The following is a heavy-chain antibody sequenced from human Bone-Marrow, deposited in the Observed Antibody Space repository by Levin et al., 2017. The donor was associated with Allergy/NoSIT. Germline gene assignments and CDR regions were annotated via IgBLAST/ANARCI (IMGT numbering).Heavy chain of an antibody. CDR3: ATRPPPEDFVVLDF. CDR2: INSDGSKT. CDR1: GLTFRSHW. J-gene: IGHJ4*02. V-gene: IGHV3-74*01. Sequence: HPGGSLRLSCAASGLTFRSHWMHWVRQAPGKGPVWISRINSDGSKTFYADSVKGRFTMSRDNARNTVFLEMNSVRVDDTAVYYCATRPPPEDFVVLDFWGRGTLVTVSS. D-gene: IGHD3-16*02.